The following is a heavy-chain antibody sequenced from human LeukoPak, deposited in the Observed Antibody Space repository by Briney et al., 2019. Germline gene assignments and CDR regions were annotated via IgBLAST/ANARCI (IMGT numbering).Heavy chain of an antibody. Sequence: SETLSLTCTVSGGSISSYYWSWIRQPAGKGLEWIGRIYTSGSTNYNPSLKSRVTISVDTSKNQFSLKLSSVTAADTAVYYCARDQLNDFWSGSDYWGQGTLVTVSS. CDR1: GGSISSYY. J-gene: IGHJ4*02. CDR2: IYTSGST. CDR3: ARDQLNDFWSGSDY. D-gene: IGHD3-3*01. V-gene: IGHV4-4*07.